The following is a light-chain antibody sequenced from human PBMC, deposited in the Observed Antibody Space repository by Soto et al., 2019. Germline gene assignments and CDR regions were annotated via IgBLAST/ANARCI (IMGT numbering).Light chain of an antibody. V-gene: IGLV1-44*01. J-gene: IGLJ1*01. CDR2: SNN. CDR1: SSNIGRNA. Sequence: QSVLTQPPSASGTPGQRVTISCFGSSSNIGRNAVNWYQQFPGTAPKLLIYSNNQRPSGVPDRFSGSKSGTSASLAISGLQSEDEADYYCVTWDGSLNGYVFGAGTKVTVL. CDR3: VTWDGSLNGYV.